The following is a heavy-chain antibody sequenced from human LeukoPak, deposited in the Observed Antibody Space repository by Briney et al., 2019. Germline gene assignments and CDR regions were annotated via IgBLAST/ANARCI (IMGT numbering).Heavy chain of an antibody. D-gene: IGHD5-24*01. CDR3: ARGGDGYNYGDY. CDR1: GGSMKNYY. CDR2: IFFSGTT. J-gene: IGHJ4*02. Sequence: SETLSLTCTVSGGSMKNYYWNWFRQPPGKGLDWIGYIFFSGTTRHNPSLSSRLTMSVDTSKNQFSLNLTSVTAADTAVYYCARGGDGYNYGDYWGQGTLVTVSS. V-gene: IGHV4-59*01.